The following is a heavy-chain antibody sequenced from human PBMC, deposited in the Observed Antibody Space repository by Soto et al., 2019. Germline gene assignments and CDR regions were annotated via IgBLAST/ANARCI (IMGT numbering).Heavy chain of an antibody. V-gene: IGHV2-5*02. D-gene: IGHD3-22*01. Sequence: QITLKESGPTLVKPTQTHTLNCTFSGFSLSTSGVGVGWSREPPGKALEWLALIYWDDDKRYSPSLKSRLTITKDTSKNQVVLTMTNMDPVDTATYYCAHYYDSSGYFGYWGQGTLVTVSS. CDR2: IYWDDDK. CDR1: GFSLSTSGVG. CDR3: AHYYDSSGYFGY. J-gene: IGHJ4*02.